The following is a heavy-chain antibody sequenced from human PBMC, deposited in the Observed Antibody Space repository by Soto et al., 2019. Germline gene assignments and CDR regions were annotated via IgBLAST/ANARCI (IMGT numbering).Heavy chain of an antibody. J-gene: IGHJ4*02. D-gene: IGHD2-15*01. Sequence: ASVKVSCKASGYTFTSYYMHWVRQAPGQGLEWMGIINPSGGSTSYAQKFQGRVTKTRDTSTSTVYMELNSLSSEDTAVYYCARDWLGEYCSGGSCYEHRRIDYWCQGTLVTVSS. CDR1: GYTFTSYY. CDR3: ARDWLGEYCSGGSCYEHRRIDY. CDR2: INPSGGST. V-gene: IGHV1-46*01.